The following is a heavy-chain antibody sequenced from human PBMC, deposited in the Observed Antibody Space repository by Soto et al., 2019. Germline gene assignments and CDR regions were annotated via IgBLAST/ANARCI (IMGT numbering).Heavy chain of an antibody. Sequence: PGGSLRLSCAASGFTFSSYAMSWVRQAPGKGLEWVSAISGSGGSTYYADSVKGRFTISRDNSKNTLYLQMNSLRAEDTAVYYCAKNRYDYGDPRPYYYYMDVWGKGTTVTVSS. V-gene: IGHV3-23*01. J-gene: IGHJ6*03. CDR3: AKNRYDYGDPRPYYYYMDV. CDR1: GFTFSSYA. D-gene: IGHD4-17*01. CDR2: ISGSGGST.